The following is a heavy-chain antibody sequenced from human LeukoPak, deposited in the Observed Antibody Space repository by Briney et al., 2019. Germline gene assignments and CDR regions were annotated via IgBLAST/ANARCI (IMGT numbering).Heavy chain of an antibody. Sequence: PSETLSLTCTVSGGSISSYYWSWIRQPPGKGLKWIGNIYYSGYTTYSPSLRSRVTISVDTSKNQFSLKLSSVTAADTAVYYCARNYGYSYGGNWYFDLWGRGTLVTVSS. J-gene: IGHJ2*01. V-gene: IGHV4-59*01. D-gene: IGHD5-18*01. CDR2: IYYSGYT. CDR1: GGSISSYY. CDR3: ARNYGYSYGGNWYFDL.